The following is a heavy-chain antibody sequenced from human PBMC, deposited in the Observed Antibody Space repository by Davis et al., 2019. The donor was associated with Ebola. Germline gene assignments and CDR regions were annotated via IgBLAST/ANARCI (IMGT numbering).Heavy chain of an antibody. CDR3: VRDRDFSFDQ. V-gene: IGHV3-48*02. J-gene: IGHJ4*02. D-gene: IGHD2/OR15-2a*01. Sequence: GGSLRLSCAASGFTFSNYPMNWVRQAPGKGLEWISNIRTNSEGTTKHAESVKGRFTISREDATSSLYLQMNSLRDEDTAVYYCVRDRDFSFDQWGRGILVTVS. CDR2: IRTNSEGTT. CDR1: GFTFSNYP.